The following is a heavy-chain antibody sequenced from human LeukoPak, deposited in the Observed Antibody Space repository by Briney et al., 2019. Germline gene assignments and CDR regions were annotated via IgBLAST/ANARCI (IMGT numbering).Heavy chain of an antibody. CDR3: ARLNSGYTDY. CDR1: VYSFSSYW. V-gene: IGHV5-51*01. D-gene: IGHD5-12*01. CDR2: IYPGDSDT. J-gene: IGHJ4*02. Sequence: GESLKISCKGSVYSFSSYWIGCVRGMPGKGGEGVGIIYPGDSDTIYRPSFQGQVTISADKSISTAYLQWSSLKASDTAMYYCARLNSGYTDYWGQGTLVTVSS.